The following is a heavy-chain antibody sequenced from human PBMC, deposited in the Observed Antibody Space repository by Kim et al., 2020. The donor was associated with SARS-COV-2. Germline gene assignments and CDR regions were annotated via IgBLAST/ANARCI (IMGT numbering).Heavy chain of an antibody. CDR2: ISGSGGST. CDR1: GFTFSSYA. D-gene: IGHD2-2*01. CDR3: AKDRGVVVVPAASVRGGFFDY. J-gene: IGHJ4*02. Sequence: GGSLRLSCAASGFTFSSYAMSWVRQAPGKGLEWVSAISGSGGSTYYADSVKGRFTISRDNSKNTLYLQMNSLRAEDTAVYYCAKDRGVVVVPAASVRGGFFDYWGQGTLVTVSS. V-gene: IGHV3-23*01.